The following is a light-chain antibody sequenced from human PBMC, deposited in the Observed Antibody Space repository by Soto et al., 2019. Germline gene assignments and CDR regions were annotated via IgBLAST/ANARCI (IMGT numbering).Light chain of an antibody. V-gene: IGLV2-14*01. Sequence: QSALTQPASVSGSPGQSITISCTGTSSDIGSYNYVSWYQQHPGKAPKLMIYDVSNRPSGVSNRFSGSKSGNTASLSISGLQAEDEADYYCPSFTSSITYVFGAGTKLTVL. J-gene: IGLJ1*01. CDR2: DVS. CDR3: PSFTSSITYV. CDR1: SSDIGSYNY.